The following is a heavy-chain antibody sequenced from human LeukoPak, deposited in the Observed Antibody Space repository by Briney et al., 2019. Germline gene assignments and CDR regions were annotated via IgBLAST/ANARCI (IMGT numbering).Heavy chain of an antibody. CDR3: ERLTRDRSYSDY. V-gene: IGHV5-51*01. D-gene: IGHD3-3*01. Sequence: GESLKISCQIFGYNFRSLWVGWVRQRPGEALEWMGTIYPGNSDAEYSPSFQGLVTISVDRSINTFYLQWTSLRASDAAMYFCERLTRDRSYSDYWGQGTLVTVSS. J-gene: IGHJ4*02. CDR1: GYNFRSLW. CDR2: IYPGNSDA.